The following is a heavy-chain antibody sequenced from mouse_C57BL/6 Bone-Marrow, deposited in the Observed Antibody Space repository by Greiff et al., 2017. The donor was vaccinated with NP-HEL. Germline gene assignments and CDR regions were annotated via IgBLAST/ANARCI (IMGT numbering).Heavy chain of an antibody. CDR1: GFNIKDDY. CDR3: TTEGDYSWYFDV. J-gene: IGHJ1*03. CDR2: IDPENGDT. D-gene: IGHD2-12*01. Sequence: EVQLQQSGAELVRPGASVKLSCTASGFNIKDDYMHWVKQRPEQGLEWIGWIDPENGDTEYASKFQGKATITADTSSNTAYLQLSSLTSEDTAVYYGTTEGDYSWYFDVWGTGTTVTVSS. V-gene: IGHV14-4*01.